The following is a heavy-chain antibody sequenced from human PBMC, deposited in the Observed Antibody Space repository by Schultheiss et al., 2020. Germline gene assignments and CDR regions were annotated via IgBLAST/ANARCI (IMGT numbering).Heavy chain of an antibody. CDR1: GYTFTSYA. D-gene: IGHD2-15*01. V-gene: IGHV1-3*01. CDR3: ARDPITTRGYCSGGSCYRGWFDP. CDR2: INAGNGNT. Sequence: ASVKVSFKASGYTFTSYAMHWVRQAPGQRLEWMGWINAGNGNTKYSQKFQGRVTITRDTSASTAYMELSSLRSEDTAVYYCARDPITTRGYCSGGSCYRGWFDPWGQGTLVTVSS. J-gene: IGHJ5*02.